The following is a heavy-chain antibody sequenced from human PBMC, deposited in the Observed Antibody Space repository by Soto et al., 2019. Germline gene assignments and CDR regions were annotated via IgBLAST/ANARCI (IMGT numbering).Heavy chain of an antibody. V-gene: IGHV4-4*02. CDR1: GGSISSSNW. J-gene: IGHJ6*02. Sequence: SETLSLTCAVSGGSISSSNWWSWVRQPPGKGLEWIGEIYHSGSTNYNPSLKSRVTISVDKSKNQFSLKLSSVTAADTAVYYCARTSNEGAAVGRGYYYGMDVWGQGTTVTVSS. CDR2: IYHSGST. CDR3: ARTSNEGAAVGRGYYYGMDV. D-gene: IGHD6-13*01.